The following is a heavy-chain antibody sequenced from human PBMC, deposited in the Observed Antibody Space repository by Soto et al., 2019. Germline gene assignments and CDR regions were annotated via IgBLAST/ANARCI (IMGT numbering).Heavy chain of an antibody. V-gene: IGHV4-31*03. D-gene: IGHD2-15*01. CDR1: GGPFSRGGYY. CDR2: IFYTGST. J-gene: IGHJ5*02. CDR3: ARDSGCSGGSCYEEGNWFDP. Sequence: SETLSLTCTVSGGPFSRGGYYWSWIRQHPGKGLECIGYIFYTGSTYYNPTLKSRVTMSVDTSKNQFSLKLSSVSAADTAVYYCARDSGCSGGSCYEEGNWFDPWGQG.